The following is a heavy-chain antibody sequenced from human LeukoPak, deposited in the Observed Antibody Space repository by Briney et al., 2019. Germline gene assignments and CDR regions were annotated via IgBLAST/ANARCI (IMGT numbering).Heavy chain of an antibody. D-gene: IGHD3-22*01. CDR3: AAYHHDSGGYFG. CDR2: INYIGST. V-gene: IGHV4-39*01. CDR1: GGSISSSGYY. J-gene: IGHJ4*02. Sequence: SETLSLTCTVSGGSISSSGYYWGWSRQPPGKGLEWIGSINYIGSTYYNPSLKSRVTISVDTSKNQFSLKLSTVTAADTAVYYCAAYHHDSGGYFGWGQGTLVTVSS.